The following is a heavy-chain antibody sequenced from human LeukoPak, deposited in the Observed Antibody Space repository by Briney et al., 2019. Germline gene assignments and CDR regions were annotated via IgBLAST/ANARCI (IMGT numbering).Heavy chain of an antibody. D-gene: IGHD6-13*01. Sequence: GGSLRLSCAASGFTFSSYSMNSVRPTPGKGLGWVSYISTSSSTIYYADSVKGRFTISRDNAKNSLYLQMNSLRDEDTAVYYCARGSSSWSAWGQGTLVTVSS. CDR2: ISTSSSTI. V-gene: IGHV3-48*02. CDR1: GFTFSSYS. CDR3: ARGSSSWSA. J-gene: IGHJ5*02.